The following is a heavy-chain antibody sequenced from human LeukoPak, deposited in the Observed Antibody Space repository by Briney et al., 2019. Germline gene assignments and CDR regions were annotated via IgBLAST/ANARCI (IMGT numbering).Heavy chain of an antibody. CDR2: ISGSGGST. CDR1: GFTFSSYA. CDR3: AKDGGGWSSTSCYNYFDY. Sequence: GGSLRLSCAASGFTFSSYAMSWVRQAPGKGLEWVSAISGSGGSTYYAHSVKGRFTISRDNSKNQLYLQMNSLSAEDTAVYYCAKDGGGWSSTSCYNYFDYWGQGTLVTVSS. V-gene: IGHV3-23*01. D-gene: IGHD2-2*02. J-gene: IGHJ4*02.